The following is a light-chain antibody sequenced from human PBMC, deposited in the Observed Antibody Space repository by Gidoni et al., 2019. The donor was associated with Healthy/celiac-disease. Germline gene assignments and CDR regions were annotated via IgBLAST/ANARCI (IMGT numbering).Light chain of an antibody. CDR3: SSYTSSSTHVV. CDR2: EVS. CDR1: SRDVGDYNY. J-gene: IGLJ2*01. Sequence: QSARTQPASVSGSPGQSLTISCTGTSRDVGDYNYVSWYQQHPGNAPKLMIFEVSTRPSGVSYRFSGSTSGNTTSLTTSGLQAADEAAYYCSSYTSSSTHVVFGGGTKLTVL. V-gene: IGLV2-14*01.